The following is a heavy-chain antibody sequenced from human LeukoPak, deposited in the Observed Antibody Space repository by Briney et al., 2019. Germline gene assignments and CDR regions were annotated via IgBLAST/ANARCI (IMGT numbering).Heavy chain of an antibody. Sequence: GGSLRLSCAASGFTFSSYAMSWVRQAPGKGLECISGFSGSGGSTYYADSVKGRFTISRDNSKNALYMQMNSLRAEDTAVYYCAKDQHSSGWTLFDYWGQGTLVTVSS. J-gene: IGHJ4*02. CDR3: AKDQHSSGWTLFDY. D-gene: IGHD6-19*01. CDR1: GFTFSSYA. CDR2: FSGSGGST. V-gene: IGHV3-23*01.